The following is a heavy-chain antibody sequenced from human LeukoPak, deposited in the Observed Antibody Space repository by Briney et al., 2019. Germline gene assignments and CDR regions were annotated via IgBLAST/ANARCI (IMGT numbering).Heavy chain of an antibody. J-gene: IGHJ4*02. V-gene: IGHV4-31*03. Sequence: PSETLSLTCTVSGGSISSGGYYWSWIRQHPGKGLEWIGYIYYSGSTYYNPSLKSRVTISVDTSKNQFSLKLSSVTAADTAVYYCARNIAIPKTGVDYWGQGTLVTVSS. CDR3: ARNIAIPKTGVDY. D-gene: IGHD2-2*02. CDR1: GGSISSGGYY. CDR2: IYYSGST.